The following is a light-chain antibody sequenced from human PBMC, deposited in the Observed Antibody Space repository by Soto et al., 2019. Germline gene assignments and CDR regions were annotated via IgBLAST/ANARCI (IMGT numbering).Light chain of an antibody. V-gene: IGKV1-5*01. CDR3: QQYNSSPYT. J-gene: IGKJ2*01. CDR2: GAS. Sequence: DIQMTQSPSTLSASGGDRVTITCRASQTISSWLAWYQQKPGKAPKLLIYGASILESGVPSSFSGSGSGTEFTLTISSLQPEDFATYYCQQYNSSPYTFGQGTKLE. CDR1: QTISSW.